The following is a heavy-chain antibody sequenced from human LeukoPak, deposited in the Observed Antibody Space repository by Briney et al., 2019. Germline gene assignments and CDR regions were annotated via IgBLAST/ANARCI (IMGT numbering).Heavy chain of an antibody. CDR1: GDSISSSSSY. D-gene: IGHD4-17*01. J-gene: IGHJ5*02. CDR2: IYYSGST. CDR3: ARYGNGDYGGVYNWFDP. Sequence: PSETLSLTCTVSGDSISSSSSYWGWMRQPPGEGLEWIGSIYYSGSTYYNPSLKSRVTISVDTSKNQFSLKLSSVTAADTAVYYCARYGNGDYGGVYNWFDPWGQGTLVTVSS. V-gene: IGHV4-39*07.